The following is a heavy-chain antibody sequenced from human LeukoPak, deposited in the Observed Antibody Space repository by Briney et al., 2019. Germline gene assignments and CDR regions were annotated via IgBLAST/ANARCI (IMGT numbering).Heavy chain of an antibody. CDR1: GGSFSGYY. Sequence: KPSETLSLTCAVYGGSFSGYYWSWIRQPPGKGLEWIGEINHSGSTNYNPSLKSRVTISVDPSKNQFSLKLSSVTAADTAVYYCARGRATYRFNWFDPWGQGTLVTVSS. D-gene: IGHD1-26*01. V-gene: IGHV4-34*01. J-gene: IGHJ5*02. CDR3: ARGRATYRFNWFDP. CDR2: INHSGST.